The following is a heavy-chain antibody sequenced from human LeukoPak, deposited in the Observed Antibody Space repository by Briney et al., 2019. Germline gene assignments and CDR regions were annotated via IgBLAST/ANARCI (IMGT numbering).Heavy chain of an antibody. CDR2: IRTKANSYGT. J-gene: IGHJ4*02. D-gene: IGHD6-25*01. CDR1: GFTFSGSA. V-gene: IGHV3-73*01. Sequence: GSLRLSCAASGFTFSGSAIHWVRQASGKGLEWVGRIRTKANSYGTTYGESVKGRFTISRDDSKSTTFLQMKSLKTEDTALYYCTRLNLAAPGDSWGQGTLVTVSS. CDR3: TRLNLAAPGDS.